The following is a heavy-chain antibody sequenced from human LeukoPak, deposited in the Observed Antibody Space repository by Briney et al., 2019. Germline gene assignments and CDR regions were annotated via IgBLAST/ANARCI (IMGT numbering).Heavy chain of an antibody. V-gene: IGHV3-30*04. CDR3: AREGFGELLSGHFDY. CDR2: IPYDGSNK. D-gene: IGHD3-10*01. CDR1: GFTFSSYA. J-gene: IGHJ4*02. Sequence: GGSLRLSCAASGFTFSSYAMHWVRQAPGKGLEWVAVIPYDGSNKYYADSVKGRFTISRDNSKNTLYLQMNSLRAEDTAVYYCAREGFGELLSGHFDYWGQGTLVTVSS.